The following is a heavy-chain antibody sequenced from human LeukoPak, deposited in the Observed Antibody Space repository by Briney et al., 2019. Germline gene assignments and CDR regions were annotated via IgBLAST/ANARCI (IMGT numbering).Heavy chain of an antibody. CDR3: ARSPPSYGSVPWWFDP. V-gene: IGHV3-21*01. CDR2: ISSSSSYI. D-gene: IGHD3-10*01. CDR1: GFTFSSYS. Sequence: GGSLRLSCAASGFTFSSYSMNWVRQAPGKGLEWVSSISSSSSYIYYADSAKGRLTISRDNAKNSLYLQMNSLRAEDTAVYYCARSPPSYGSVPWWFDPWGQGTLVTVSS. J-gene: IGHJ5*02.